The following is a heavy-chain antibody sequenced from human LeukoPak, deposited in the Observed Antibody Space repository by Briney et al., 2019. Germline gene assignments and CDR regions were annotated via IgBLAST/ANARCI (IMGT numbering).Heavy chain of an antibody. CDR3: ARDKQWLVRTSRGFFDY. CDR2: INWNGGST. D-gene: IGHD6-19*01. V-gene: IGHV3-20*04. J-gene: IGHJ4*02. CDR1: GFTFGDYG. Sequence: PGGSLRLSCVASGFTFGDYGMSWVRQAPGKGLEWVSGINWNGGSTSYADSVKGRFTISRDNAKNSLYLQMNSLRAEDTAVYYCARDKQWLVRTSRGFFDYWGQGTLVTVSS.